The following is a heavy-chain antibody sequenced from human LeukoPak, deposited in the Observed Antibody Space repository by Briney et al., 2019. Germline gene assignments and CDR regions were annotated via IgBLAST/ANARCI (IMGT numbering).Heavy chain of an antibody. J-gene: IGHJ3*02. Sequence: GGSLRLSCGASGFIFSDHYMSWIRQAPGKGLEWISYISDGGRTIHYADSVKGRFTISRDNAKNSLYLQMNSLRPDDTAVYYCARGVVNYLVWGDAFDIWGQGTMVTVSS. D-gene: IGHD3-3*01. V-gene: IGHV3-11*01. CDR2: ISDGGRTI. CDR3: ARGVVNYLVWGDAFDI. CDR1: GFIFSDHY.